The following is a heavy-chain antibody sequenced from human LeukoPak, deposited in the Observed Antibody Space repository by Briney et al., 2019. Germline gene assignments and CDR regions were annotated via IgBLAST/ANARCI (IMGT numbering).Heavy chain of an antibody. D-gene: IGHD2-2*01. V-gene: IGHV4-31*03. J-gene: IGHJ5*02. CDR3: ARARVPTYCSSTSCYDFGWFDP. Sequence: TLSLTCTFSGGSISSGGYYWSWIRQHPGKGLEWIGYIYYSGSTYYNPSLKSRVTISVDTSKNQFSLKLSSVTAADTAVYYCARARVPTYCSSTSCYDFGWFDPWGQGTLVTVSS. CDR2: IYYSGST. CDR1: GGSISSGGYY.